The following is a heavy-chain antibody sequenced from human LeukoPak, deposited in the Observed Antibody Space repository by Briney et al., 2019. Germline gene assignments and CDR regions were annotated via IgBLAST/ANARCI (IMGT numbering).Heavy chain of an antibody. J-gene: IGHJ3*02. D-gene: IGHD4-17*01. CDR3: ARIPPDYDTDAFDI. CDR1: GYAFTSYA. Sequence: ASVKVSCKASGYAFTSYAMHWVRQAPGQRLEWMGWINAGNGNTKYSQKFQGRVTITADESTSTAYMELSSLRSEDTAVYYCARIPPDYDTDAFDIWGQGTMVTVSS. V-gene: IGHV1-3*01. CDR2: INAGNGNT.